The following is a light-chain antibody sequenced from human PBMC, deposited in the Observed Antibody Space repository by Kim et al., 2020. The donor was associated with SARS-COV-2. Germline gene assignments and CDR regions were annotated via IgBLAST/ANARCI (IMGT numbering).Light chain of an antibody. CDR3: CSYGGSDNLV. Sequence: QSALTQPPSASGSLGQSVTISCTGTSSDVGGYNFVSWYQQHPGEVPKLIIYEVTKRPSGVPDRFSGSKSGNTASLTVSGLQAEDEADYYCCSYGGSDNLVFGGGTQLTVL. V-gene: IGLV2-8*01. J-gene: IGLJ2*01. CDR2: EVT. CDR1: SSDVGGYNF.